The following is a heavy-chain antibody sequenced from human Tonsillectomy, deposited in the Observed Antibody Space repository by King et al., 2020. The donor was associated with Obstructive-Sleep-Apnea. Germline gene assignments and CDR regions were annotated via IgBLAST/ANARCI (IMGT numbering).Heavy chain of an antibody. Sequence: VQLVESGGGVVQPGGSLRLSCAASGLPFSIYSFHWVRQAPGKGLEWVSLIRYVEIIEYYADSLKGRFTISRDNSKNTLYLQMNSLRAEDTALYYCAKDRQGYQVSDDWGQGTLVAVSS. V-gene: IGHV3-30*02. D-gene: IGHD2-2*01. CDR1: GLPFSIYS. CDR2: IRYVEIIE. J-gene: IGHJ4*02. CDR3: AKDRQGYQVSDD.